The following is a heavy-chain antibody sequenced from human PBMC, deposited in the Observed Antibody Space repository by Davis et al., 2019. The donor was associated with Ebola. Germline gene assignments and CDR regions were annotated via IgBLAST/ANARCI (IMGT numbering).Heavy chain of an antibody. CDR3: ARALDRYCSGGSCTYYYYYGMDV. J-gene: IGHJ6*02. D-gene: IGHD2-15*01. CDR1: GYIFISYG. CDR2: ISAYNGNT. Sequence: ASVPVTCKASGYIFISYGISWVGQPPAQGLEWMGWISAYNGNTNYAQKLQGRVTMTTDTSTSTASMELRSLRSDDTAVYYCARALDRYCSGGSCTYYYYYGMDVWGQGTTVTVSS. V-gene: IGHV1-18*01.